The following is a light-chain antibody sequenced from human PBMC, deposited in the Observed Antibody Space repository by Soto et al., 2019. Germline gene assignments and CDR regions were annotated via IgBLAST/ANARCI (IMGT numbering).Light chain of an antibody. V-gene: IGKV3-20*01. CDR3: QQYGSLPYT. CDR1: QSVTNSF. Sequence: EIVLTQSPGTLSLSPGEGATLSCRAGQSVTNSFLAWYHQKPGQAPRLLIYHAFTRPTGVPDRFSGSGSGTDFTLSINRLEPEDFAVYYCQQYGSLPYTFGQGTKLEIK. CDR2: HAF. J-gene: IGKJ2*01.